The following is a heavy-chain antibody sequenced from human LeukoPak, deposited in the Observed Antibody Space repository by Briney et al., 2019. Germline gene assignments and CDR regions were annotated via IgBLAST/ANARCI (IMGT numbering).Heavy chain of an antibody. V-gene: IGHV3-23*01. J-gene: IGHJ4*02. Sequence: GGSLRLSCAASGFTFDSCTMSWVRQAPGKGLEWVSAVTASGANTYYADSVKGRFTISRDNSKNTLYLQMNSLRAEDTAVYYCAKGDCSSTSCYRILDYWGQGTLVTVSS. CDR3: AKGDCSSTSCYRILDY. D-gene: IGHD2-2*02. CDR1: GFTFDSCT. CDR2: VTASGANT.